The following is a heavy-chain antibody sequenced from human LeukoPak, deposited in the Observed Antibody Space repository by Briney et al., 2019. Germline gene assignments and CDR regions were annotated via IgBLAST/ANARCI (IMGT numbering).Heavy chain of an antibody. J-gene: IGHJ4*02. D-gene: IGHD5-18*01. Sequence: GGSLRLSCAASGFTFSSYGMHWVRQAPGKGLESVAVIWYEGSNKYYADSVKGRFTISRDNSKNTLYLQMNSLRPEDTAVYYCARQGGYSYDYFDYGGQGTLVTVSS. CDR1: GFTFSSYG. CDR3: ARQGGYSYDYFDY. CDR2: IWYEGSNK. V-gene: IGHV3-33*01.